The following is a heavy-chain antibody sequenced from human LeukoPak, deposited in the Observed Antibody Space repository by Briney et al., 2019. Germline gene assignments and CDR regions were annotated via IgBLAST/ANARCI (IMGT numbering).Heavy chain of an antibody. J-gene: IGHJ4*02. Sequence: SETLSLTCDVSGGSMNNSYWSWIRQPAGEGLEWIGRIYATGSTDYNPSLKSRMTMSIDTSKNQFSLKLTSVTAADTAAYFCARDKALDSDGSGFYYNRGLDCWGQGTLVIVSS. V-gene: IGHV4-4*07. D-gene: IGHD3-22*01. CDR3: ARDKALDSDGSGFYYNRGLDC. CDR2: IYATGST. CDR1: GGSMNNSY.